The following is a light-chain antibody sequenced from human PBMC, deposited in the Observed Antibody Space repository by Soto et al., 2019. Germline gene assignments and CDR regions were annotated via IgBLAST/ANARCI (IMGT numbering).Light chain of an antibody. CDR3: KSYAGSNTYV. V-gene: IGLV2-8*01. CDR1: KNDIGVYDF. J-gene: IGLJ1*01. Sequence: QSALTQPPSASGSPGQSVTISCSGTKNDIGVYDFVSWYQQHRGKAPRLIIYEVVQRPSGVPDRFSGSKSGNTASLTVSGLQAADEADYFCKSYAGSNTYVFGSGTKLTVL. CDR2: EVV.